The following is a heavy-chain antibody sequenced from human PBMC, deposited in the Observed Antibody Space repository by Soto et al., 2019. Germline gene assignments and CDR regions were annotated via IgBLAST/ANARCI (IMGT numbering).Heavy chain of an antibody. Sequence: GSLRLSCAASGFTFSSYSMNWVRQAPGKGLEWVSSISSTSSYIYYADSVRGRFTISRDNAKNSLYLQLNSLRAEDTAVYYCAKGGGYSYYYGMDVWGQGTTVTVSS. CDR3: AKGGGYSYYYGMDV. CDR1: GFTFSSYS. D-gene: IGHD5-18*01. CDR2: ISSTSSYI. V-gene: IGHV3-21*04. J-gene: IGHJ6*02.